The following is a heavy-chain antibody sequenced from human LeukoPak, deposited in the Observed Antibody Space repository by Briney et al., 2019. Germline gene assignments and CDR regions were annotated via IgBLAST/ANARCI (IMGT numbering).Heavy chain of an antibody. CDR3: ARVFRYHDSSGYYSFDY. CDR1: GFTFTTYG. J-gene: IGHJ4*02. D-gene: IGHD3-22*01. V-gene: IGHV3-48*02. CDR2: LSGRSNSI. Sequence: GGSLRLSCAASGFTFTTYGMNWARQAPGKGLEWVSYLSGRSNSIYYAESVKGRFTISRDNAKNSLYLQMNSLRDEDTAVYYCARVFRYHDSSGYYSFDYWGQGTLVTVSS.